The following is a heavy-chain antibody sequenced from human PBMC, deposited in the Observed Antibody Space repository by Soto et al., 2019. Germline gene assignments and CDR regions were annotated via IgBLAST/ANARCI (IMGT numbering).Heavy chain of an antibody. CDR2: INPNGGGT. V-gene: IGHV1-2*04. Sequence: GASVKVSCKASGYTFTDYEIHWVRQAPGQGLEWMGWINPNGGGTNSAQKFLGWVTMTRDTSITTAYLNLTRLNSDDTAVYYCGRRSYFGGYDYWGQGTLVTVSS. CDR3: GRRSYFGGYDY. J-gene: IGHJ4*02. CDR1: GYTFTDYE. D-gene: IGHD2-21*01.